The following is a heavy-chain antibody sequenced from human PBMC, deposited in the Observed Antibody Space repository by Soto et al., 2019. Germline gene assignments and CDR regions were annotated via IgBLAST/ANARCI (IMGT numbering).Heavy chain of an antibody. V-gene: IGHV1-69*01. D-gene: IGHD3-10*01. J-gene: IGHJ4*01. Sequence: QVQLVRSGAEVKKPGSSVKVSCKASGGTFSSYAISWVRQAPGQGLEWMRGIIPIFGTANYGQKFQGRVTIAADDSTSTVYVELSRLRADDTGVYYCASGYYYGWCCYYVFDYWGPGTLVTVSS. CDR1: GGTFSSYA. CDR2: IIPIFGTA. CDR3: ASGYYYGWCCYYVFDY.